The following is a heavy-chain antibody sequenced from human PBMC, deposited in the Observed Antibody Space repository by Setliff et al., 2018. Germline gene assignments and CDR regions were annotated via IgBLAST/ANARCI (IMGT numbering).Heavy chain of an antibody. CDR3: ARGETYYYDSSGYEGKYYFDY. CDR1: GYSISSGYY. Sequence: SETLSLTCAVSGYSISSGYYWGWIRQPPRKGLEWIGSIYHSGSTYYNPSLKSRVTISVDTSKNQFSLKLSSVTAADTAVYYCARGETYYYDSSGYEGKYYFDYWGQGTLVTVSS. J-gene: IGHJ4*02. CDR2: IYHSGST. D-gene: IGHD3-22*01. V-gene: IGHV4-38-2*01.